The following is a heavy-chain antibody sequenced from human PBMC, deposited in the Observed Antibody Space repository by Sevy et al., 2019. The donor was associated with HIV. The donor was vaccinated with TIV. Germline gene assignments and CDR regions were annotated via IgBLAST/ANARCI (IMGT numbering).Heavy chain of an antibody. J-gene: IGHJ5*02. CDR2: ISHIGST. Sequence: SETLSLTCAVYGGSFSDYYWSWIRQPPGGGLEWIGEISHIGSTNYNPSLKSRVTMSLDTSTNQFSLELKSMTAADTAVYYCARSIASVLPGPLGLFFRVYSNWFGPWGQGTLVTVSS. V-gene: IGHV4-34*01. CDR3: ARSIASVLPGPLGLFFRVYSNWFGP. D-gene: IGHD6-13*01. CDR1: GGSFSDYY.